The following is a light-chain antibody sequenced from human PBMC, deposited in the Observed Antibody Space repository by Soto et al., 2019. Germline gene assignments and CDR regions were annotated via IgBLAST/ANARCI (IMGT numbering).Light chain of an antibody. V-gene: IGKV4-1*01. CDR1: QSVLYSSNNKNY. Sequence: DIVMTQSPDSLAVSLGERATINCKSSQSVLYSSNNKNYLAWYQQKPGQPPKLLIYWASTRESGVPDRFSGSGSGTDFTLTISSMQAEDVAVYYCQQYYSTPPTFGGGTKVELK. J-gene: IGKJ4*01. CDR2: WAS. CDR3: QQYYSTPPT.